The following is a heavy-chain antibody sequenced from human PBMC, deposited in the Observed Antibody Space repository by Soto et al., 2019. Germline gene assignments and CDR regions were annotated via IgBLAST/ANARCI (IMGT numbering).Heavy chain of an antibody. CDR3: ARDNPRSSGWDV. CDR1: GFTLSSYS. CDR2: ISSSSSTI. Sequence: EVQLVESGGGLVQPGGSLRLSCEASGFTLSSYSMNWARQAPGQGLEWVSYISSSSSTIYYADSVKGRFTISRDNAKNSLYLQMNSLRDEATAVYYCARDNPRSSGWDVWGQGTTVTVSS. J-gene: IGHJ6*02. V-gene: IGHV3-48*02.